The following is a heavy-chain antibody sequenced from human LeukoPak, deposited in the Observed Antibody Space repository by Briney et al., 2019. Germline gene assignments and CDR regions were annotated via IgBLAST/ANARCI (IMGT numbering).Heavy chain of an antibody. Sequence: PGGSLRLSCAASGFTVSSNYMSWVRQDPGKGLDRVSVIYSGGSTYYADSVKGRFTISRDNSKNTLYLQMNSLRAEDTAVYYCAMRGIAAAGQPVDYWGQGTLVTVSS. V-gene: IGHV3-66*01. CDR1: GFTVSSNY. CDR3: AMRGIAAAGQPVDY. D-gene: IGHD6-13*01. CDR2: IYSGGST. J-gene: IGHJ4*02.